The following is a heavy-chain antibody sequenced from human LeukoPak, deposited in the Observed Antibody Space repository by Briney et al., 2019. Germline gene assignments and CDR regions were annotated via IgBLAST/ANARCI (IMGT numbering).Heavy chain of an antibody. CDR3: AKGRLSGVVVAGYGMDV. D-gene: IGHD6-19*01. V-gene: IGHV3-23*01. Sequence: GGSLRLSCAASGFTLSSCAMSWVRQAPGKGLEWVSATSGSGGSTYYADSVKGRFTISRDNSKNTLYLQTNSLRAEDTAVYYCAKGRLSGVVVAGYGMDVWGQGTTITVSS. J-gene: IGHJ6*02. CDR2: TSGSGGST. CDR1: GFTLSSCA.